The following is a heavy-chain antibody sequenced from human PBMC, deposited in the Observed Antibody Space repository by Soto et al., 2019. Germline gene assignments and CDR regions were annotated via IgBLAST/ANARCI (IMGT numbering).Heavy chain of an antibody. J-gene: IGHJ5*02. CDR1: DGSFSGYS. Sequence: SETLSLTCAVYDGSFSGYSWTWIRQPPGTGLEWIGYINHSGSTNYNPSLKSRVTISVDTSKNQFSLKLSSVTAADTAVYYCARLGYSGYETLLDPWGQGTLVTVSS. V-gene: IGHV4-34*01. CDR2: INHSGST. CDR3: ARLGYSGYETLLDP. D-gene: IGHD5-12*01.